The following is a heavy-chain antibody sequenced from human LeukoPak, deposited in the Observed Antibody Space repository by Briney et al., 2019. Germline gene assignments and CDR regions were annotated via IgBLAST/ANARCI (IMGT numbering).Heavy chain of an antibody. CDR1: GYTFTGYY. CDR3: ARDLTDYYGSGSYSFDY. J-gene: IGHJ4*02. D-gene: IGHD3-10*01. Sequence: ASEKVSCKASGYTFTGYYMHWVRQAPGQGLEWMGRINPNSGGTNYAQKFQGRVTMTRDTSISTAYMELSRLRSDDTAVYYCARDLTDYYGSGSYSFDYWGQGTLVTVSS. V-gene: IGHV1-2*06. CDR2: INPNSGGT.